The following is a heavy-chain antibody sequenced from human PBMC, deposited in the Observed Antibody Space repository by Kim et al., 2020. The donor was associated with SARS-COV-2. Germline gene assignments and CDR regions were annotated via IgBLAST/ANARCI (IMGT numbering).Heavy chain of an antibody. D-gene: IGHD4-17*01. CDR2: ISYDGSNK. CDR3: ARGNYGDYPMSY. J-gene: IGHJ4*02. Sequence: GGSLRLSCAASGFTFSSYAMHWVRQAPGKGLEWVAVISYDGSNKYYADSVKGRFTISRDNSKNTLYLQMNSLRAEDTAVYYCARGNYGDYPMSYWGQGTLVTVSS. CDR1: GFTFSSYA. V-gene: IGHV3-30*04.